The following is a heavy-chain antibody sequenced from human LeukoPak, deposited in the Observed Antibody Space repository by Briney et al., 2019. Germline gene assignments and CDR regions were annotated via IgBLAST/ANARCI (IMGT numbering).Heavy chain of an antibody. J-gene: IGHJ6*03. Sequence: PSETLSLTCTVSGGSISSSSYYWGWIRQPPGKGLEWIGSIYYSGSTYYNPSLKSRVTISVDSSKNQFSLKLSSVTAADTAVYYCAVRNDYSNYRYYYYYYMDVWGKGTTVTVSS. D-gene: IGHD4-11*01. CDR1: GGSISSSSYY. V-gene: IGHV4-39*01. CDR2: IYYSGST. CDR3: AVRNDYSNYRYYYYYYMDV.